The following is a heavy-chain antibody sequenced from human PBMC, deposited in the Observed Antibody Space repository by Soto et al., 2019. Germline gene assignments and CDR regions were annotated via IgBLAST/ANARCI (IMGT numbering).Heavy chain of an antibody. CDR2: VYATGTT. J-gene: IGHJ5*02. V-gene: IGHV4-4*07. Sequence: SETLSLTCNVSGGSISKFYWAWIRKTAGNGLEWMGRVYATGTTDYNPSLRSRVAMSVDISKKTFSLRLRSVTGADSGVYYCVRGGSKSLRDWFDPWGQGILVTVSS. CDR3: VRGGSKSLRDWFDP. CDR1: GGSISKFY.